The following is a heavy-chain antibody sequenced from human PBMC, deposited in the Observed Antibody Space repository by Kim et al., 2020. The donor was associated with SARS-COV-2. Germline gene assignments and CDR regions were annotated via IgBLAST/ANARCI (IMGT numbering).Heavy chain of an antibody. D-gene: IGHD5-18*01. CDR2: IYPGYSDT. Sequence: GESLKISCTISGYTFSNYWIAWVRQMPGKGPEWMGEIYPGYSDTRYSPSFQGQVTFSADKSINTAYLQWSSLRASDTAIYYCARRGYSYGHDFWGQGTLVTVSS. J-gene: IGHJ4*02. CDR1: GYTFSNYW. V-gene: IGHV5-51*01. CDR3: ARRGYSYGHDF.